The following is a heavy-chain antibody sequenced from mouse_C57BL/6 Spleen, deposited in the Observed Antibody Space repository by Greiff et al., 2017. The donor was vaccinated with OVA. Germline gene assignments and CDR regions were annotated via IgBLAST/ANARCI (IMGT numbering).Heavy chain of an antibody. D-gene: IGHD1-1*01. CDR2: ISNGGGST. V-gene: IGHV5-12*01. CDR3: ARPLTTLEGFAY. Sequence: EVKLVESGGGLVQPGGSLKLSCAASGFTFSDYYMYWVRQTPEKRLQWVAYISNGGGSTYYPDTVKGRFTISRDNAKNTLYLQMSRLKSEDTAMYYCARPLTTLEGFAYWGQGTLVTVSA. J-gene: IGHJ3*01. CDR1: GFTFSDYY.